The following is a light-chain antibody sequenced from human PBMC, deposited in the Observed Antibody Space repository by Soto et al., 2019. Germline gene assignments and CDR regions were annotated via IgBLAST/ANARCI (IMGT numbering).Light chain of an antibody. J-gene: IGLJ1*01. CDR2: DVS. Sequence: QSALTQPPSASGSPGQSVTISCTGTSSDVGGYPYVSWYQQHPGKAPKLIIYDVSERPSGVPHRFSGSKSGNTASLTVSGLQAEDAADYYCRSYAGSTQRYVFGTGTKLTVL. CDR1: SSDVGGYPY. V-gene: IGLV2-8*01. CDR3: RSYAGSTQRYV.